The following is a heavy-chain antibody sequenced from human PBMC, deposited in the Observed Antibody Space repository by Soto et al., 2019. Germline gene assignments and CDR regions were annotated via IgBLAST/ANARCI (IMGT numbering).Heavy chain of an antibody. D-gene: IGHD1-26*01. CDR3: AKFGSLGVVTGYFDY. CDR1: GFSFSNYG. Sequence: GGSLRLSCAASGFSFSNYGITWVRQAPGGGLECVSRISGSGGSTYNADSVKGRFTISRDNSKNMLYLQMNSLRAEDTAVYYCAKFGSLGVVTGYFDYWGQGILVTVSS. J-gene: IGHJ4*02. CDR2: ISGSGGST. V-gene: IGHV3-23*01.